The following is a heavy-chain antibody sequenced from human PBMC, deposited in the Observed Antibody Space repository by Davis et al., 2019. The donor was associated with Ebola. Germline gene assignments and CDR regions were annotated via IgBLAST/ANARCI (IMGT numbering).Heavy chain of an antibody. Sequence: GESLNISCASSGFTFSTYGMSWVRQAPGKGLEWVSGISTGGSSTYLADSVKGRFTISRDNSKNTLYLQMNSLRAEDTAVYYCAKSRVSSWLLVYWGQGTLVTVSS. CDR3: AKSRVSSWLLVY. V-gene: IGHV3-23*01. CDR1: GFTFSTYG. J-gene: IGHJ4*02. CDR2: ISTGGSST. D-gene: IGHD6-13*01.